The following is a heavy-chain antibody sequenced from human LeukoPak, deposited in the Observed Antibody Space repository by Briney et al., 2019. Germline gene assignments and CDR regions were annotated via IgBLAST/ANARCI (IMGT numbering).Heavy chain of an antibody. D-gene: IGHD6-13*01. CDR3: ARTYSSSWYVEYYYYYYMDV. Sequence: TGGSLRLSCAASGFTFSSYSMNWVRQAPGKGLEWVSSISSSSSYIYYADSVKGRFTISRDNAKNSLYLQMNSLRAEDTAVYYCARTYSSSWYVEYYYYYYMDVWGKGTTVTVSS. CDR1: GFTFSSYS. V-gene: IGHV3-21*01. CDR2: ISSSSSYI. J-gene: IGHJ6*03.